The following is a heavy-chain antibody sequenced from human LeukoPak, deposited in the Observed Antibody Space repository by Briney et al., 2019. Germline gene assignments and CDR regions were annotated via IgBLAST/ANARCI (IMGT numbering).Heavy chain of an antibody. D-gene: IGHD3-3*01. CDR3: AREPLWSGYYSVDY. V-gene: IGHV3-11*01. CDR2: ISSSGSTI. CDR1: GFTFSDYY. Sequence: PGGSLRLSCTASGFTFSDYYMSWIRQAPGKGLEWVSYISSSGSTIYYADSVKGRFTISRDNAKNSLYLQMNSLRAEDTAVYYCAREPLWSGYYSVDYWGQGTLVTVSS. J-gene: IGHJ4*02.